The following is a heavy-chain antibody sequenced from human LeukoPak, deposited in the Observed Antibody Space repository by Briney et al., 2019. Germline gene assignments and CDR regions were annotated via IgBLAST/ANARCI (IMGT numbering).Heavy chain of an antibody. D-gene: IGHD4-23*01. CDR1: GFTFSSYA. CDR2: ISYDGSNK. CDR3: ARSYGGKPIIDY. V-gene: IGHV3-30-3*01. J-gene: IGHJ4*02. Sequence: GGSLRLSCAASGFTFSSYAMHWVRQAPGKGLEWVAVISYDGSNKYYADSVKGRFTISRDNSKNTLYLQMNSLRTEDTAVYYCARSYGGKPIIDYWGRGTLVTVSS.